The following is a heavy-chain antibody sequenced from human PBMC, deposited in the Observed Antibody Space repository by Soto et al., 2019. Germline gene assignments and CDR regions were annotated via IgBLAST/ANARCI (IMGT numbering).Heavy chain of an antibody. CDR2: ISYDGSNK. CDR3: AKSGDFWSGYYDYYYYYGMDV. V-gene: IGHV3-30*18. J-gene: IGHJ6*02. D-gene: IGHD3-3*01. CDR1: GFTFSSYG. Sequence: GGSLRLSCAASGFTFSSYGMHWVRQAPGKGLEWVAVISYDGSNKYYADSVKGRFTISRDNSKNTLYLQMNSLRAEDTAVYYCAKSGDFWSGYYDYYYYYGMDVWGQGTRVTVSS.